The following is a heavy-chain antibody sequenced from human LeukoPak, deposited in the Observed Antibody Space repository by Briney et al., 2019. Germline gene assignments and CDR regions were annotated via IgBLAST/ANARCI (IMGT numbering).Heavy chain of an antibody. D-gene: IGHD3-10*01. CDR1: GYTFTGYY. CDR3: ARGATIFRGLYYMDV. J-gene: IGHJ6*03. V-gene: IGHV1-2*02. CDR2: LNPNSGGT. Sequence: ASVKVSCKASGYTFTGYYMHWVRQAPGQGLEWMGWLNPNSGGTNYAQKFQGRVTMTRDTSISTAYMELSRLRSDDTAVYYCARGATIFRGLYYMDVWGKGTTVTISS.